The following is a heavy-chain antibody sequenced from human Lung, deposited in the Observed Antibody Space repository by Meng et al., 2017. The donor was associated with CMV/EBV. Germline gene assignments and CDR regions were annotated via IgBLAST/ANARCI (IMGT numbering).Heavy chain of an antibody. D-gene: IGHD6-13*01. Sequence: ASXXVSXKASGYTFTNYYIHWVRQAPGQGLEWTGWIKPNSGATNYVQKFQGRLTVTRDTSITTAYMELTRLRSDDTAVYYCARAPGLSLAAAASDAYFDKWGQGKXV. CDR2: IKPNSGAT. V-gene: IGHV1-2*02. CDR3: ARAPGLSLAAAASDAYFDK. J-gene: IGHJ4*02. CDR1: GYTFTNYY.